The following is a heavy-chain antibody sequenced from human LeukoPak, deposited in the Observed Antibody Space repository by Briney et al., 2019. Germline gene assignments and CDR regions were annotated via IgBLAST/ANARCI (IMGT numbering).Heavy chain of an antibody. CDR1: GFTFSSYS. V-gene: IGHV3-21*01. Sequence: GGSLRLSCAASGFTFSSYSMNWVRQAPGKGLEWVSSISSSSSYIYYADSVKGRFTISRDNAKNSLYLQMNSLRAEDTAVYYCWRKPGMVVVPAATPGGYFDYWGQGTLVTVSS. D-gene: IGHD2-2*01. CDR3: WRKPGMVVVPAATPGGYFDY. CDR2: ISSSSSYI. J-gene: IGHJ4*02.